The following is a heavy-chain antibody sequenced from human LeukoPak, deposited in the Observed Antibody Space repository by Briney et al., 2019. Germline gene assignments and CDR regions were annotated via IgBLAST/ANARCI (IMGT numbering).Heavy chain of an antibody. Sequence: PSDTLSLTCLVSGDSLSSSNYWGWIRQPPGKGLEWSGSIYHTGITYYNPSLKSRVTLSVDTSKNQFSLRKNSVTAADTAFYYGATDNGPWGYNALDVWGKGTVVTVSS. CDR3: ATDNGPWGYNALDV. V-gene: IGHV4-38-2*01. CDR1: GDSLSSSNY. J-gene: IGHJ3*01. CDR2: IYHTGIT. D-gene: IGHD6-13*01.